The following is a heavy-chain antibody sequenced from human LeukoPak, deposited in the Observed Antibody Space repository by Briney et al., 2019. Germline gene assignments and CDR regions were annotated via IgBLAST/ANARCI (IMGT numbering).Heavy chain of an antibody. D-gene: IGHD2-15*01. CDR3: ARTPMFYFYGMDV. CDR2: IYSGGNT. J-gene: IGHJ6*02. Sequence: PGGSLRLSCAASGFTVSSNYMTWVRRAPGKGLEWVSVIYSGGNTYYADSVKGRFTISRDNSKNTLYFQMNSLRAEDTAVYYCARTPMFYFYGMDVWGRGTTVTVSS. V-gene: IGHV3-66*01. CDR1: GFTVSSNY.